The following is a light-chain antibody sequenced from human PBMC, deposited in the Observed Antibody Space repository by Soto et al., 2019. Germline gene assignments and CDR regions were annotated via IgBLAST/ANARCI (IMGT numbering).Light chain of an antibody. CDR2: DAS. Sequence: EIVLTQSPATLSLSPGERSTLSFRASQSVDTYLAWYQHRPGQAPRLLIYDASNRATGISARFSGSGFGTDFTLTISSLEPEDFAVYYCQQRSNWPITFGQGTRLEIK. CDR3: QQRSNWPIT. CDR1: QSVDTY. J-gene: IGKJ5*01. V-gene: IGKV3-11*01.